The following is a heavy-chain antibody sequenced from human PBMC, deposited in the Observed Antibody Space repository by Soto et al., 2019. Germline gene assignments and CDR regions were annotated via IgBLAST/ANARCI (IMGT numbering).Heavy chain of an antibody. Sequence: GESLKISCKTSGYSFRSYWIGWVRQMPGKGLEWMGIIYPGDSDTRYSPSFQGQVTISADKSISTAYLQWSSLKASDTAMYYCARPVTEYSSGWYYFDYWGQGTLVTVSS. J-gene: IGHJ4*02. D-gene: IGHD6-19*01. V-gene: IGHV5-51*01. CDR2: IYPGDSDT. CDR1: GYSFRSYW. CDR3: ARPVTEYSSGWYYFDY.